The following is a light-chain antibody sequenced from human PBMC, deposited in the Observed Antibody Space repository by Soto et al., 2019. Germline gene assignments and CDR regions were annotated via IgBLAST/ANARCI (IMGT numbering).Light chain of an antibody. CDR1: QSVSSY. CDR3: HQYAVSPRT. V-gene: IGKV3-11*01. CDR2: DAS. Sequence: EIVLTPSPATLSLSPGERATLSGRASQSVSSYLAWYQQKPGQAPRLLIYDASNRATGIPARFSGSGSGADFTLTISRLHPEDFAVYYCHQYAVSPRTFGQGTKVDIK. J-gene: IGKJ1*01.